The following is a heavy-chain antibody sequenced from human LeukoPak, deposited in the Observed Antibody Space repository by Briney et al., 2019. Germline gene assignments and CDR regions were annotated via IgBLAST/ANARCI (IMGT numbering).Heavy chain of an antibody. V-gene: IGHV4-34*01. CDR1: GGSFRGYH. CDR3: ARALLRYDSSSRSLHWHFDL. Sequence: SETLSLTCTVYGGSFRGYHWTWIRQSPGKGLEWIGEINHTGSTNYNPSLKSRVTISVDTSKNQFSLQLTSVTAADTAVYYCARALLRYDSSSRSLHWHFDLWGRGTLVTVSS. D-gene: IGHD3-22*01. J-gene: IGHJ2*01. CDR2: INHTGST.